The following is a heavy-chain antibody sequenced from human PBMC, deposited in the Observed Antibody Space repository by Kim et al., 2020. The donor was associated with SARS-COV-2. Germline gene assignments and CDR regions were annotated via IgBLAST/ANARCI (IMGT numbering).Heavy chain of an antibody. D-gene: IGHD1-26*01. CDR1: GYSFTSYW. CDR2: IYHGDSDT. V-gene: IGHV5-51*01. J-gene: IGHJ3*02. Sequence: GESLKISCKGSGYSFTSYWIGWVRQMPGKGLEWMGIIYHGDSDTRYSPSFQGQVTISADKSISTAYLQWSSLKASDTAMYYCARHFGGPKRIVGAIVEDAFGIWGRGTLVTVSS. CDR3: ARHFGGPKRIVGAIVEDAFGI.